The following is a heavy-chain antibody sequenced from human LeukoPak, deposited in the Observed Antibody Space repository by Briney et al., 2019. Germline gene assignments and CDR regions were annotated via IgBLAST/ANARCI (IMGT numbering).Heavy chain of an antibody. CDR2: IYYSGST. CDR3: ASPDILTGRDAFDI. Sequence: SETLSLTCTVSGGSISSGDYYWSWIRQPPGQGLEWIGYIYYSGSTYYNPSLKSRVTITVDTSKNQFSLKLSSVTAADTAVYYCASPDILTGRDAFDIWGQGTMVTVSS. V-gene: IGHV4-30-4*01. J-gene: IGHJ3*02. D-gene: IGHD3-9*01. CDR1: GGSISSGDYY.